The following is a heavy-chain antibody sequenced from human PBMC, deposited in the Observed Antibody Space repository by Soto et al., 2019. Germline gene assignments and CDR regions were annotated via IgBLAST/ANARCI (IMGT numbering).Heavy chain of an antibody. V-gene: IGHV4-34*01. Sequence: PSETLSLTCAVYGGSFSGYYWSWIRQPPGKGLEWIGEINHSGSTNYNPSLKSRVTISVDTSKNQFSLKLSSVTAADTAVYYCAFHLDYWGQGTLVTVSS. CDR3: AFHLDY. CDR2: INHSGST. CDR1: GGSFSGYY. J-gene: IGHJ4*02.